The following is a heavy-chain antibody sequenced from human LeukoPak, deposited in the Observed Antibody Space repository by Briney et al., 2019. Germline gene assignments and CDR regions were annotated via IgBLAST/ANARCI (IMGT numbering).Heavy chain of an antibody. CDR2: ISSSSSYI. V-gene: IGHV3-21*04. CDR3: ARDLTLYGSGIPFDP. J-gene: IGHJ5*02. Sequence: GGSLRLSCAASGFTFSSYTMNWVRQAPGKGLEWVSSISSSSSYIYYADSVKGRFTISRDNSKNTLYLQMNSLRAEDTALYYCARDLTLYGSGIPFDPWGQGTLVTVSS. CDR1: GFTFSSYT. D-gene: IGHD3-10*01.